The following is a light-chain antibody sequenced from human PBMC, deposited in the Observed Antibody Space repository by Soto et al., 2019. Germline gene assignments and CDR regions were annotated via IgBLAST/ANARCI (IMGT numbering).Light chain of an antibody. CDR3: QQSYSSPPT. V-gene: IGKV1-39*01. Sequence: HMTQSPSSLSASVEYVVIITCRASQSISNHLNWYQQKPGKAPKLLIFAASSLQSGVPSRFSGSRSGPDFTLTISSLQPEDFATYYCQQSYSSPPTFGQGTKVDIK. CDR2: AAS. CDR1: QSISNH. J-gene: IGKJ1*01.